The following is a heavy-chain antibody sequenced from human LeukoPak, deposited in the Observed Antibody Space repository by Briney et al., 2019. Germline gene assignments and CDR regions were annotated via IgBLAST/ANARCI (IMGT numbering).Heavy chain of an antibody. CDR2: ISYDGSNK. CDR1: GYTFTGYY. V-gene: IGHV3-30*03. D-gene: IGHD4-17*01. CDR3: ASPRSGDYAS. Sequence: SCKASGYTFTGYYMHWVRQAPGKGLEWVAVISYDGSNKYYADSVKGRFTISRDNSKNTLYLQMNSLRAEDTAVYYCASPRSGDYASWGQGTLVTVSS. J-gene: IGHJ4*02.